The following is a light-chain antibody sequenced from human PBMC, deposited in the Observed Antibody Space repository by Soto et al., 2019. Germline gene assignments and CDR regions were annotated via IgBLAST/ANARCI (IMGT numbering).Light chain of an antibody. Sequence: DIQMTQSPSSLSASVGDRVTITCRASQSISNDINWYQQKPGKAPKFLIYAASSLQSGVPSRFSGRGSGPDCTLTISSLQPEDFAICFCQQSYSTPLTFGGGTKVEIK. CDR2: AAS. J-gene: IGKJ4*02. CDR3: QQSYSTPLT. V-gene: IGKV1-39*01. CDR1: QSISND.